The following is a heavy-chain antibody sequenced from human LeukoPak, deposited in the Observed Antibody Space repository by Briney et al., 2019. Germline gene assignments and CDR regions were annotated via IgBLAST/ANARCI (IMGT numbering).Heavy chain of an antibody. CDR1: GFTFSSYFW. V-gene: IGHV3-74*01. Sequence: PGGSLRLSCAASGFTFSSYFWMCWVRQAPGKGLVWVSRIKSDGSSSTYADSVKGRFTISREDAKNSLYLQMHTLVAEATAVYYCVRDLDLGGYSSFEYWGQGTLVTVSS. D-gene: IGHD4-23*01. CDR2: IKSDGSSS. J-gene: IGHJ4*02. CDR3: VRDLDLGGYSSFEY.